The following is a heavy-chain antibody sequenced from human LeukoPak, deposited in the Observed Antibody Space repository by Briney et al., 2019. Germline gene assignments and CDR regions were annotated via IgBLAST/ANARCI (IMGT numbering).Heavy chain of an antibody. CDR2: IKEDGSEK. D-gene: IGHD2-15*01. CDR3: ARGGYQYGNY. CDR1: GFTVSSYW. J-gene: IGHJ4*02. Sequence: GGSLRLSCAASGFTVSSYWMSWVRQAPGKWLEWVARIKEDGSEKYYVDSVKGRFTISRDNVKNSLYLQMNSLRAEDTAVYYCARGGYQYGNYWGQGTLVTVSS. V-gene: IGHV3-7*03.